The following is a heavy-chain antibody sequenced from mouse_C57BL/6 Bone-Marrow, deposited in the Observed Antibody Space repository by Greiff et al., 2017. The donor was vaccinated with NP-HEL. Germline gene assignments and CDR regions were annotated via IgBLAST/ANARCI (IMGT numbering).Heavy chain of an antibody. V-gene: IGHV3-6*01. D-gene: IGHD1-1*01. CDR3: ARDGYYGSSLAWFAY. Sequence: EVKLLESGPGLVKPSQSLSLTCSVTGYSITSGYYWNWIRQFPGNKLEWMGYISYDGSNNYNPSLKNRISITRDTSKNQFFLKLNSVTTEDTATYYCARDGYYGSSLAWFAYWGQGTLVTVSA. CDR1: GYSITSGYY. CDR2: ISYDGSN. J-gene: IGHJ3*01.